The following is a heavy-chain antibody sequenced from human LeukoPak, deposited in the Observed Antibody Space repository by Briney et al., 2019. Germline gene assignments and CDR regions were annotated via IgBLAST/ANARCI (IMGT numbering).Heavy chain of an antibody. CDR3: ARDHRVVGVTGGAFDI. Sequence: GGSLRLSCAVSGFIFSNYNMNWVRKAPGKGLEWVSYISSSSSTIYYADSVKGRFTISRDNAKNSLYLQMNSLRDEDTAVYYCARDHRVVGVTGGAFDIWGQGTMVTVPS. CDR1: GFIFSNYN. CDR2: ISSSSSTI. D-gene: IGHD1-26*01. V-gene: IGHV3-48*02. J-gene: IGHJ3*02.